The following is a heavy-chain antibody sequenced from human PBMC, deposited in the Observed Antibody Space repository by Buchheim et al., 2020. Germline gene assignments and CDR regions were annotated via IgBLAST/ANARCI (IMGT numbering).Heavy chain of an antibody. CDR2: ISYDGSNK. CDR3: AKALVVVPDY. J-gene: IGHJ4*02. Sequence: QVQLVESGGGVVQPGRSLRLSCAASGFTFSSYGMHWVRQAPGKGLEWVAVISYDGSNKYYADSVKGRFTISRDNSKNTLYLQMNSLRAEDTAVYYCAKALVVVPDYWGQGTL. D-gene: IGHD2-21*01. CDR1: GFTFSSYG. V-gene: IGHV3-30*18.